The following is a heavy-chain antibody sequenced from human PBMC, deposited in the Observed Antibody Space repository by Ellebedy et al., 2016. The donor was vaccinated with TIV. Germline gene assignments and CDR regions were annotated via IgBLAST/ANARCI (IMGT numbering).Heavy chain of an antibody. D-gene: IGHD3-10*01. Sequence: MPSETLSLTCTVSGGSISSSSYYWGWIRQPPGKGLEWIGSIYYSGTTYYNPSLKSRVTISVDTSKNQFSLKLSSVTAADTAVYYCARHVPWAMVRGGNWFDPWGQGTLVTVSS. CDR3: ARHVPWAMVRGGNWFDP. CDR1: GGSISSSSYY. J-gene: IGHJ5*02. V-gene: IGHV4-39*01. CDR2: IYYSGTT.